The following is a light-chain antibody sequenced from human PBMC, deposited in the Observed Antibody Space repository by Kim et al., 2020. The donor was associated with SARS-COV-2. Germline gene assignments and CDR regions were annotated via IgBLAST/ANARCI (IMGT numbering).Light chain of an antibody. CDR1: SSNIGAGYD. CDR2: GNS. J-gene: IGLJ1*01. V-gene: IGLV1-40*01. Sequence: VTIACTGRSSNIGAGYDVHWYQQLPGTASKLLIDGNSNRPAGVPDRFSGSKAGTSASQAIIGLQAEDEADNYGESYDSSLSGSGVFGTGTKVTVL. CDR3: ESYDSSLSGSGV.